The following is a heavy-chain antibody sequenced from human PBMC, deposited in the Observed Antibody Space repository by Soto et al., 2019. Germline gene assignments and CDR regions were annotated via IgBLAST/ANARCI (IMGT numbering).Heavy chain of an antibody. D-gene: IGHD5-18*01. J-gene: IGHJ4*02. CDR2: VKQDGSEK. CDR1: GFTFSTYW. V-gene: IGHV3-7*05. CDR3: ARGGGHTYGRLPGVY. Sequence: ELQLVESGGGLVQPGGSLRLSCAASGFTFSTYWMTWVHQAPGKGLEWVAHVKQDGSEKYNVDSVKGRFTISRDNAKNSLYLQMNSLRAEDTAVYYCARGGGHTYGRLPGVYWGQGILVTVSS.